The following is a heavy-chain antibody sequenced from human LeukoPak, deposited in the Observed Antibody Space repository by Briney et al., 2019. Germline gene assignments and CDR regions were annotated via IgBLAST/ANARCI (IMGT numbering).Heavy chain of an antibody. D-gene: IGHD4-23*01. CDR2: ISYDGSNK. J-gene: IGHJ4*02. Sequence: GRSLRLSCAASGFTFSSYAMHWVRQAPGKELEWVAVISYDGSNKYYADSVKGRFTISRDNSKNTLYLQMNSLRAEDTAVYYCARDGGNSGKFYFDYWGQGTLVTVSS. V-gene: IGHV3-30*04. CDR1: GFTFSSYA. CDR3: ARDGGNSGKFYFDY.